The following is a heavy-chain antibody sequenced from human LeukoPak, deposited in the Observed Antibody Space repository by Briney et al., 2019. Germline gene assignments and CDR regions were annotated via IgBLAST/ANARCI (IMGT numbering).Heavy chain of an antibody. V-gene: IGHV3-64*01. Sequence: GGSLRLSCAASGFTFSSYAMRWVRQAPGKGLEYVSAISSNGGSTYYANSVKGRFTISRDNSKNTLYLQMGSLRAEDMAVYYCARSIRTGYYYYGMDVWGQGTTVTVSS. CDR1: GFTFSSYA. J-gene: IGHJ6*02. CDR3: ARSIRTGYYYYGMDV. D-gene: IGHD3-10*01. CDR2: ISSNGGST.